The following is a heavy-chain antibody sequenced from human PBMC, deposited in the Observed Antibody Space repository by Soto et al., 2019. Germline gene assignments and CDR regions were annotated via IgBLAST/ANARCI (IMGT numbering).Heavy chain of an antibody. J-gene: IGHJ6*03. D-gene: IGHD3-9*01. CDR3: AKGGYDILTGYYAGYYYYMDV. Sequence: PGGSLRLSCAASGFTFSSYAMSWVRQAPGKGLEWVSAISGSGGSTYYADSVKGRFTISRDNSKNTLYLQMNSLRAEDTAVYYCAKGGYDILTGYYAGYYYYMDVWGKGTTVTVSS. CDR1: GFTFSSYA. CDR2: ISGSGGST. V-gene: IGHV3-23*01.